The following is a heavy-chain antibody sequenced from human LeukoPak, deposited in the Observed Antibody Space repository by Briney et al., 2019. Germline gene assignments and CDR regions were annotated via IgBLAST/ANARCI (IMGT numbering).Heavy chain of an antibody. J-gene: IGHJ4*02. V-gene: IGHV4-59*08. D-gene: IGHD3-10*01. CDR1: GGSISSYY. CDR3: ARGDYYGSGSYYNDY. Sequence: SETLSLTCTVSGGSISSYYWSWIRQPPGKGLEWIGYIYYSGSTNYNPSLKSRVTISVDTSKNQFSLKLSSVTAADTAVYYCARGDYYGSGSYYNDYWGQGTLVTVSS. CDR2: IYYSGST.